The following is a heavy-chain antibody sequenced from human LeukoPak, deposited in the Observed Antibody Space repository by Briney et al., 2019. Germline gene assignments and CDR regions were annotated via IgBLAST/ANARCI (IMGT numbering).Heavy chain of an antibody. CDR3: ARARAGSVDY. V-gene: IGHV3-30*04. Sequence: GKSLRLSCAASGFTFSNYAMHWVRQAPGKGLEWVAVISYDGIHKYCADSIKGRFNISRDNSDHTLFLLVDSLRPDDTAVYYCARARAGSVDYWGQGTLVTVSS. CDR1: GFTFSNYA. J-gene: IGHJ4*02. D-gene: IGHD3-10*01. CDR2: ISYDGIHK.